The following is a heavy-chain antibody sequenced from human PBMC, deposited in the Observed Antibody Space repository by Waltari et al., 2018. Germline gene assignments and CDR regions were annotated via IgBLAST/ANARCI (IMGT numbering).Heavy chain of an antibody. D-gene: IGHD3-3*01. V-gene: IGHV4-39*07. CDR1: GGSISSSSYY. CDR3: ARGYYDFWSGYLPVYYFDY. Sequence: QLQLQESGPGLVKPSETLSLTCTVSGGSISSSSYYWGWIRQPPGKGLEWIGSIYYMGSTYYNPSLKSRVTISVDTSKNQFSLKLSSVTAADTAVYYCARGYYDFWSGYLPVYYFDYWGQGTLVTVSS. CDR2: IYYMGST. J-gene: IGHJ4*02.